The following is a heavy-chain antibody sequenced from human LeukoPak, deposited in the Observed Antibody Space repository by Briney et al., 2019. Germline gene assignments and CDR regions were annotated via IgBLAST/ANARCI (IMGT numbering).Heavy chain of an antibody. CDR3: AKYRTTSAPPRNFDY. J-gene: IGHJ4*02. D-gene: IGHD1-14*01. Sequence: GRSLRLSCAASGFTFSSYAMSWVRQAPGKGLEWVSVIGSDSGAIQYADSVKGRFTISRDNSKNTLHLQMNSLRADDTALYYCAKYRTTSAPPRNFDYWGQGTLVTVSS. CDR2: IGSDSGAI. CDR1: GFTFSSYA. V-gene: IGHV3-23*01.